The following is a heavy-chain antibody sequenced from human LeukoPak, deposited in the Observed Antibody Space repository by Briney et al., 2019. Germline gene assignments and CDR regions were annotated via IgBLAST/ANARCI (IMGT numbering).Heavy chain of an antibody. J-gene: IGHJ3*02. D-gene: IGHD1-1*01. CDR2: ISYDGSNE. Sequence: TGRSLRLCCAASGITFRSYAMHWVRQAPGKGLEWVAVISYDGSNENYADSVKGRFTISRDKSKNTLYLQMNGLRAEDTAMYYCTRGIAMTTLNALDIWGQGTMVTVSS. V-gene: IGHV3-30*04. CDR3: TRGIAMTTLNALDI. CDR1: GITFRSYA.